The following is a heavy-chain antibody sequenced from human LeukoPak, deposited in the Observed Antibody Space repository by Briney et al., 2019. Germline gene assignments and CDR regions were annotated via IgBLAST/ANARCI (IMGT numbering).Heavy chain of an antibody. CDR2: ISGSGGST. D-gene: IGHD3-22*01. CDR3: ARDDRSGVVVAALDY. J-gene: IGHJ4*02. V-gene: IGHV3-23*01. Sequence: PGGSLRLSCAASGFTFNNYAMSWVRQAPGKGLEWVSAISGSGGSTYYADSVKGRFTISRDNSKNTLYLQMNSLRAKDTALYFCARDDRSGVVVAALDYWGQGTLVTVSS. CDR1: GFTFNNYA.